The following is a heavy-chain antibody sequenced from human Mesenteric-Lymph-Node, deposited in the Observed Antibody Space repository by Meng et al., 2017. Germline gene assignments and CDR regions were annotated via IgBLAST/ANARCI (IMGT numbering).Heavy chain of an antibody. D-gene: IGHD3-22*01. CDR1: GGSISSYY. CDR2: IYTSGST. Sequence: GSLRLSCTVSGGSISSYYWSWIRQPAGKGLEWIGRIYTSGSTNYNPSLKSRVTMSVDTSKNQFSLKLSSVTAADTAVYYCARDYYYDSSGYYYDYWGQGTLVTVPQ. CDR3: ARDYYYDSSGYYYDY. V-gene: IGHV4-4*07. J-gene: IGHJ4*02.